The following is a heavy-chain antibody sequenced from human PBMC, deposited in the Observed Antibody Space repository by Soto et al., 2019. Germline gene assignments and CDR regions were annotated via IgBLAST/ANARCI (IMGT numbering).Heavy chain of an antibody. Sequence: QVELQESGPGLVKPSQTLSLTCTVSGGSINSGGFYWSWIRQLPEKGLEWIAYIFPSGSTSYNPSLRSRVSTSADTSKHQLALSLTSVTVADTAVYYCARGGPGDNRLDPWGKGIRVNVSS. CDR3: ARGGPGDNRLDP. CDR1: GGSINSGGFY. V-gene: IGHV4-31*03. J-gene: IGHJ5*02. CDR2: IFPSGST.